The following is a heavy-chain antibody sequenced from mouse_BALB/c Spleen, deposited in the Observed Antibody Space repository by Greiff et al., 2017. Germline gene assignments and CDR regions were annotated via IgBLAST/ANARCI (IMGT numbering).Heavy chain of an antibody. CDR3: TRGGFDY. Sequence: VQLQQSGAELVRPGASVTLSCKASGYTFTDYEMHWVKQTPVHGLEWIGALDPETGGTAYNQKFKGKATLTADKSSSTAYMELRSLTSEDSAVYYCTRGGFDYWGQGTTLTVSS. CDR1: GYTFTDYE. V-gene: IGHV1-15*01. J-gene: IGHJ2*01. CDR2: LDPETGGT.